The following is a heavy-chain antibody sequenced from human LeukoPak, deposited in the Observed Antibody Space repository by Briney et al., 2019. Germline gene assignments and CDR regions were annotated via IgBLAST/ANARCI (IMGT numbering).Heavy chain of an antibody. Sequence: GGSLRLSCSASGFTFTTYAMHWVRQAPGKGLEYVSAISRNGGRTYYADSVKGRFTISRDNSKNTLYLQMSSLRAEDTAVYYWVKDLPSRGGVYYWGQGTLVTVSS. CDR1: GFTFTTYA. J-gene: IGHJ4*02. CDR2: ISRNGGRT. CDR3: VKDLPSRGGVYY. D-gene: IGHD3-16*01. V-gene: IGHV3-64D*06.